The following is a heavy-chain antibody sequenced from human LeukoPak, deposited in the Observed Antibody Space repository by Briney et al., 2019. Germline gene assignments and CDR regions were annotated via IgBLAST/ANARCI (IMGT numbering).Heavy chain of an antibody. Sequence: PGGSLRLSCAASGFTVSSNYMSWVRQAPGKGLEWVSVIYSGGSTYYADSVKGRFTISRDNSKNTLYLQMNSLRAEDTAVYYCARAGDSSGSSFDYWGQGTLVTVSS. CDR2: IYSGGST. D-gene: IGHD3-22*01. V-gene: IGHV3-53*01. J-gene: IGHJ4*02. CDR3: ARAGDSSGSSFDY. CDR1: GFTVSSNY.